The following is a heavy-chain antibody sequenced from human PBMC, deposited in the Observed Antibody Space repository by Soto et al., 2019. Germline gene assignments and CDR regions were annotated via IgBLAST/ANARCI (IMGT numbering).Heavy chain of an antibody. CDR3: ARAPRVYDSPDY. Sequence: SETLSLTCTVSGGSISSGSYYWSWIRQHPGKGLEWIGYIYYSGSTYYNPSLKSRVTISVDTSKNQFSLKLSSVTAADTAVYYCARAPRVYDSPDYWGQGTLVTVSS. CDR2: IYYSGST. CDR1: GGSISSGSYY. V-gene: IGHV4-31*03. J-gene: IGHJ4*02. D-gene: IGHD3-22*01.